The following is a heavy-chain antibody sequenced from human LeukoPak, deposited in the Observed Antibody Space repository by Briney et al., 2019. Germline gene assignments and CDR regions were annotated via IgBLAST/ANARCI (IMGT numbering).Heavy chain of an antibody. CDR2: ISGSGGST. CDR1: GFTFSSYA. CDR3: AKDSRDYSYDFSYFDY. Sequence: GGSLRLSCAASGFTFSSYAMSWVRQAPGKGLEWVSAISGSGGSTYYADSVKGRFTISRDNSKNTLYLQMNSLRAEDTAVYYCAKDSRDYSYDFSYFDYWGQGTLVTVSS. D-gene: IGHD5-18*01. V-gene: IGHV3-23*01. J-gene: IGHJ4*02.